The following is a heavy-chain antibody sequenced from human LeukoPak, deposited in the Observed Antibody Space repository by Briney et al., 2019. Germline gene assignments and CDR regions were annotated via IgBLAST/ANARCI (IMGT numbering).Heavy chain of an antibody. D-gene: IGHD3-22*01. V-gene: IGHV3-30-3*01. CDR3: AREISSGYYLRD. CDR1: GFTFSTYA. CDR2: ISYDGSNK. Sequence: GGSLRLSCAASGFTFSTYAMNWVGQAPGKGLEWVAVISYDGSNKYYADSVKGRFTISRDNSKNTLYLQMNSLRAEDTAVYYCAREISSGYYLRDWGQGTLVAVSS. J-gene: IGHJ4*02.